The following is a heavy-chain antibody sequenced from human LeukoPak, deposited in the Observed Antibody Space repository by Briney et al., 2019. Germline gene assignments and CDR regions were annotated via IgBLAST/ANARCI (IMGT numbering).Heavy chain of an antibody. Sequence: SETLSLTCTVSGGSISSYYWSWIRQPAGKGLEWIGRIYISGRTTYNPSLKSRVTISVDTSKNQFSLKLSSVTAADTAVYFCARGPYSYDSSGAFDIWGQGTMVTVSS. CDR1: GGSISSYY. D-gene: IGHD3-22*01. V-gene: IGHV4-4*07. CDR2: IYISGRT. J-gene: IGHJ3*02. CDR3: ARGPYSYDSSGAFDI.